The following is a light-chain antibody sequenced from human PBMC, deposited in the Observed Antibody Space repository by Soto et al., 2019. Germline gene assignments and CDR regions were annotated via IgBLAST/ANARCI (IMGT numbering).Light chain of an antibody. CDR1: QSVRSTY. CDR2: GAS. J-gene: IGKJ5*01. V-gene: IGKV3-20*01. Sequence: EMVLTQSPGILSLSPGERATLSCRASQSVRSTYLAWYQQKPGQAPRLLIHGASSRATGIPDRFSGSGSGTDFTLTISRLGPEDFAVYYCQYYSSSLSITFG. CDR3: QYYSSSLSIT.